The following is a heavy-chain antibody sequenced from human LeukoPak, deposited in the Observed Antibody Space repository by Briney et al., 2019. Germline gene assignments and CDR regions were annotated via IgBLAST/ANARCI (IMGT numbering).Heavy chain of an antibody. V-gene: IGHV4-39*01. CDR2: IYYSGST. CDR1: GGSIGSSSYY. CDR3: SISSGWYEPFDY. Sequence: SETLSLTCTVSGGSIGSSSYYWAWIRQPPGKGLEWIGSIYYSGSTYYNPSLKSRVTISVDTSKNQFSLKLSSVTAADTAVYYCSISSGWYEPFDYWGQGTLVTVSS. J-gene: IGHJ4*02. D-gene: IGHD6-19*01.